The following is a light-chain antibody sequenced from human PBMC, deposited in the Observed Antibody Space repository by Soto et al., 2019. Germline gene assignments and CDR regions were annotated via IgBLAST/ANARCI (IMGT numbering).Light chain of an antibody. CDR3: QQLESYPST. V-gene: IGKV1-5*03. CDR2: LAS. J-gene: IGKJ4*01. CDR1: QSVGNW. Sequence: DIQMTQSPSTLSASVGDRVTITCRASQSVGNWLAWFQQKPGKAPSLLVYLASNLQTGVPSRFSGVGSGTEFTLTISSLEPEDFATYYCQQLESYPSTFGGGTKVEIK.